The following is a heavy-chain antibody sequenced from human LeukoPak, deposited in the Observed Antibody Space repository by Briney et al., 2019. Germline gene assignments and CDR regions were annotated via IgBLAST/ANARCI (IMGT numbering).Heavy chain of an antibody. V-gene: IGHV1-69*13. CDR1: GGTFSSYA. CDR2: IIPIFGTT. J-gene: IGHJ6*03. D-gene: IGHD6-6*01. CDR3: ASSVQLAYYYYYMDV. Sequence: ASVKVSCKASGGTFSSYAISWVRQAPGQGLEWMGGIIPIFGTTNYAQNFQGRVTITADESTSTAYMELSSLRSEDTAVYYCASSVQLAYYYYYMDVWGKGTTVTVSS.